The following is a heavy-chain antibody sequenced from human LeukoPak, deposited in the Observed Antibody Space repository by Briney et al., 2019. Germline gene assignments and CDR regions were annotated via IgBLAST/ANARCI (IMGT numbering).Heavy chain of an antibody. V-gene: IGHV3-66*01. CDR3: ASLDGYNAFDI. CDR1: GFTLSTNY. D-gene: IGHD5-24*01. J-gene: IGHJ3*02. CDR2: LYRGGTT. Sequence: PGGSLRLSCVASGFTLSTNYMSWVRQAPGKGPEWLSVLYRGGTTYYAGSVKGRFTISRDNSKNTLYLQMNSLRAEDTAVYYCASLDGYNAFDIWGQGTMVTVSS.